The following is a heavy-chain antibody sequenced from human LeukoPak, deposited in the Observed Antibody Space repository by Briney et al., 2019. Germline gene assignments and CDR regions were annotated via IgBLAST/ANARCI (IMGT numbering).Heavy chain of an antibody. D-gene: IGHD6-13*01. Sequence: GGSLRLSCAASGFTFSSYAMSWVRQAPGKGLEWVAFIRYDGSNKYYADSVKGRFTISRDNSKNTLYLQMNSLRAEDTAVYYCAKARCTAYSSSCPFDYWGQGTLVTVSS. CDR3: AKARCTAYSSSCPFDY. CDR1: GFTFSSYA. V-gene: IGHV3-30*02. J-gene: IGHJ4*02. CDR2: IRYDGSNK.